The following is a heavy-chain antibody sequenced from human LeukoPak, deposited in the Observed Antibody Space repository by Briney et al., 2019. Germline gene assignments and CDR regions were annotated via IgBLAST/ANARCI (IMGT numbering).Heavy chain of an antibody. J-gene: IGHJ4*02. CDR3: VKDLRSDFMGVLSRYLSY. CDR1: GFTFSSYA. D-gene: IGHD2/OR15-2a*01. CDR2: ISSNGGST. V-gene: IGHV3-64*01. Sequence: GGSLRLSCAASGFTFSSYAMHWVRQAPGKGLEYVSAISSNGGSTYYANSVKGGFTISRDNSKNTLYLQMGSLRAEDMAVYLCVKDLRSDFMGVLSRYLSYWGQGTLVTVSS.